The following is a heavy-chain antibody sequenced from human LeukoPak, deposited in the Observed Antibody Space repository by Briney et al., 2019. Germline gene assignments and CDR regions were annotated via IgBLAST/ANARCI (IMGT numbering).Heavy chain of an antibody. Sequence: GGSLRLSCAASGLSFSNYAMYWVRQAPGKGLEWVSAIGGSGGNIFYTDSVKGRFTISRDNAKNSLYLQMNSPRAEDTAVYYCAELGITMIGGVWGKGTTVTISS. J-gene: IGHJ6*04. CDR1: GLSFSNYA. D-gene: IGHD3-10*02. V-gene: IGHV3-23*01. CDR3: AELGITMIGGV. CDR2: IGGSGGNI.